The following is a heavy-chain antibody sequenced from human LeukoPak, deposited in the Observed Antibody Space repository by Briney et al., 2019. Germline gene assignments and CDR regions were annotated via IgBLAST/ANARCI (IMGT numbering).Heavy chain of an antibody. Sequence: ASVKVSCKASGYTFTGYYMHWVRQAPGQGLEWMGWINPNSGGTNYAQKFQGRVTMTRDTSISTAYMELSRLRSDDTAVYYCARETDFWSGYYPPGYWGQGTLVTVSS. CDR1: GYTFTGYY. V-gene: IGHV1-2*02. CDR2: INPNSGGT. D-gene: IGHD3-3*01. CDR3: ARETDFWSGYYPPGY. J-gene: IGHJ4*02.